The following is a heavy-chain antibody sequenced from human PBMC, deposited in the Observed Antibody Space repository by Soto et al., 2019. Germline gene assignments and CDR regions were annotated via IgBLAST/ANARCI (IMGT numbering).Heavy chain of an antibody. CDR1: GYTFTTYS. D-gene: IGHD5-12*01. CDR2: LNVANGNT. V-gene: IGHV1-3*01. CDR3: ARVGRRGNWFDP. Sequence: ASVKVSCKASGYTFTTYSMHWVRQAPGQRLEWMGWLNVANGNTKYSQKFQGRVTITRDTSTSTAYMELRSLRSDDTAVYYCARVGRRGNWFDPWGQGTLVTVSS. J-gene: IGHJ5*02.